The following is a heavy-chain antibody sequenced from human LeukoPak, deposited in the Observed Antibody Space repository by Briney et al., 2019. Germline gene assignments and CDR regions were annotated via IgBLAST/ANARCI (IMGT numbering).Heavy chain of an antibody. CDR1: GGSINNYY. Sequence: SETLSLTCTVSGGSINNYYWSWIRQPPGKGLEWIGYIYYSGSTNYNPSLKGRVTLSVDTSKSQFSLKLSSVTTADTAVYYCARGNNYFDHWGQGTLVTVSS. CDR2: IYYSGST. CDR3: ARGNNYFDH. V-gene: IGHV4-59*01. J-gene: IGHJ4*02. D-gene: IGHD1/OR15-1a*01.